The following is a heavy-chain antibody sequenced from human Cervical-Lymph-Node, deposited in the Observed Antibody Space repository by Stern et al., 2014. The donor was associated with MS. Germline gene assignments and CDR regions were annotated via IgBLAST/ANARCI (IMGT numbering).Heavy chain of an antibody. CDR1: GYTFTSYY. D-gene: IGHD3-3*01. Sequence: QDQLVQSGAEVKKPGASVKVSCKASGYTFTSYYMHWVRQAPGQGLEWMGIINPSGGSTSYAQKFQGSVTMTRDTSTSTVYMELSSLRSEDTAVYYCASTIFGVVIKDRNAFDIWGQGTMVTVSS. J-gene: IGHJ3*02. CDR2: INPSGGST. CDR3: ASTIFGVVIKDRNAFDI. V-gene: IGHV1-46*01.